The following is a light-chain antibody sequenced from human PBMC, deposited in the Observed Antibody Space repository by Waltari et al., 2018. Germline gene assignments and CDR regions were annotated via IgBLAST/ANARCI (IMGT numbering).Light chain of an antibody. CDR3: ATWDDSLRGPV. Sequence: QSVLTQPPSASGTPGQRVTISCSGRSPKLGRTHVYWYQQLPGTAPKLLIYRNNQRPSAVPDRFSGSKSGTSASLAISGLRSEDEADYYCATWDDSLRGPVFGGGTKLTVL. V-gene: IGLV1-47*01. CDR2: RNN. CDR1: SPKLGRTH. J-gene: IGLJ2*01.